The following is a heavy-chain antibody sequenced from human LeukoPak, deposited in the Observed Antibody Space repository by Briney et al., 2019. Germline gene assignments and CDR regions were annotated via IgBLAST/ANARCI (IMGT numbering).Heavy chain of an antibody. D-gene: IGHD6-13*01. J-gene: IGHJ6*02. Sequence: ASVKVSCKASGYTFTRYGISWVRQAPGQGLEWLGWISAYNGKTNYAQKVQGRLTMTTDTSTSPPYMELRSLRSDDTAVYYCARVGIAVGMDIWGQGTTVTVSS. V-gene: IGHV1-18*01. CDR2: ISAYNGKT. CDR1: GYTFTRYG. CDR3: ARVGIAVGMDI.